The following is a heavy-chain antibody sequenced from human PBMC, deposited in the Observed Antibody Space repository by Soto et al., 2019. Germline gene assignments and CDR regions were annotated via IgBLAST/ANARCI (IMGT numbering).Heavy chain of an antibody. CDR1: GFTFSMYS. J-gene: IGHJ6*02. CDR2: IPQDGVDG. CDR3: ARDHLILPAHDFFYGSDV. V-gene: IGHV3-7*03. Sequence: VGSLRLSCEVSGFTFSMYSMSWVRQSPGKGLEWVAKIPQDGVDGHYADSVKGRFTISRDNGKNSLYPQLNNLRAEDTAVYYCARDHLILPAHDFFYGSDVWGRGATVTVSS. D-gene: IGHD2-21*02.